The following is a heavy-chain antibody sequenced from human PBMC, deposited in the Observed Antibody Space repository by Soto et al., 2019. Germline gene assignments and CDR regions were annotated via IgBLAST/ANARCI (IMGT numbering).Heavy chain of an antibody. Sequence: GGSLRLSCAASGFTFSSFSMNWVRQAPGKGLQWVSSISSGSSYIYYADSVKGRFTISRHNAKKSLYLQMNSLRAEDTAVYFCARDQTDSGGYSDSWGQGTLVTVSS. D-gene: IGHD3-22*01. CDR2: ISSGSSYI. J-gene: IGHJ4*02. CDR1: GFTFSSFS. V-gene: IGHV3-21*01. CDR3: ARDQTDSGGYSDS.